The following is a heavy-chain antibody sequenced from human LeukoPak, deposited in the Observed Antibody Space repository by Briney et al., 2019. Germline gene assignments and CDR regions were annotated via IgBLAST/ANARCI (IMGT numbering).Heavy chain of an antibody. V-gene: IGHV3-21*01. D-gene: IGHD3-10*02. CDR1: GFTFDDYA. J-gene: IGHJ3*01. CDR2: ISSSSSYI. Sequence: GGSLRLSCAASGFTFDDYAMHWVRQAPGKGLEWVSSISSSSSYIYYADSVKGRFTISRDNSKNTLYLQMNSLRAEDTAVYYCAKFFTGEYVRAFDVWGQGTMVTVSS. CDR3: AKFFTGEYVRAFDV.